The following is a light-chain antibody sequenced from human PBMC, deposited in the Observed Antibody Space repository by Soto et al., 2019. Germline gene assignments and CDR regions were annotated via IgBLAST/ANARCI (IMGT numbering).Light chain of an antibody. CDR3: QQYYSSPWT. V-gene: IGKV1-39*01. CDR1: QSISSY. Sequence: DIQMTQSPSSLSASVGDRVTITCRASQSISSYLNWYQQKPGKAPKLLIYAASSLQSGVPSRFSGSGSGTDFTLTISRLEPEDFAVYYCQQYYSSPWTFGLGTKVDIK. J-gene: IGKJ1*01. CDR2: AAS.